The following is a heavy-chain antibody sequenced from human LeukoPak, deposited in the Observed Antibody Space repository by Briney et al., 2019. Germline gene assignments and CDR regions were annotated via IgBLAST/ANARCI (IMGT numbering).Heavy chain of an antibody. CDR3: VSPRGFSYGYFDY. V-gene: IGHV4-39*01. D-gene: IGHD5-18*01. CDR2: IYYSENT. Sequence: SETLSLTCTVSGGSISSSSAYWGWIRQPPGKGLEWIGSIYYSENTYYNPSLKSRVTISADTSKNQFSLTLGSVSATDMAVYYCVSPRGFSYGYFDYWGQGTLVTVSS. J-gene: IGHJ4*02. CDR1: GGSISSSSAY.